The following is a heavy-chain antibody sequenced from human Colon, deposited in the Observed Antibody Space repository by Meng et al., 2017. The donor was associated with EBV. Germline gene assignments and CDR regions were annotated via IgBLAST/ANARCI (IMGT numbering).Heavy chain of an antibody. Sequence: HVQPQQGGADLLKHSETLSLPCGVTGGSFSGYYWSWIRHFPGRTLEFIGDINHSGSANYNPSLRSRVTISVDTSKNQIFLNLHSVTAADTAVYHCARTFGYCSNNNCPRTLGYWGQGTLVTVSS. J-gene: IGHJ4*02. CDR1: GGSFSGYY. V-gene: IGHV4-34*02. D-gene: IGHD2-2*03. CDR3: ARTFGYCSNNNCPRTLGY. CDR2: INHSGSA.